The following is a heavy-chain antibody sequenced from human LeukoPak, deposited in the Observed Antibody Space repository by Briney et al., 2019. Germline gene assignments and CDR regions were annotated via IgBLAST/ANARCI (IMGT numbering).Heavy chain of an antibody. D-gene: IGHD3-22*01. CDR3: ARVSTPYDSSGYFDY. Sequence: ASVKVSCKASGYSFTTYAIHWVRQAPGQRLEWMGGINADKGNTKYSQKFQGRVTITADESTSTAYMELSSLRSEDTAVYYCARVSTPYDSSGYFDYWGQGTLVTVSS. J-gene: IGHJ4*02. V-gene: IGHV1-3*01. CDR2: INADKGNT. CDR1: GYSFTTYA.